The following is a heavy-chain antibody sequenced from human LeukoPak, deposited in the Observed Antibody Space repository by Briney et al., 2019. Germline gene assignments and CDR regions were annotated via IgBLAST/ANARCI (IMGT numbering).Heavy chain of an antibody. Sequence: GGSLRLSCAASGFTVSGTFMTWVRQAPGKGLEWVSLIYSGGSTYYADSVKGRFTISRDNARNTLYLQMNSLRAEDTAVYYRARSSYPYYFDYWGQGTLVTVSS. V-gene: IGHV3-66*01. CDR1: GFTVSGTF. J-gene: IGHJ4*02. CDR2: IYSGGST. D-gene: IGHD6-19*01. CDR3: ARSSYPYYFDY.